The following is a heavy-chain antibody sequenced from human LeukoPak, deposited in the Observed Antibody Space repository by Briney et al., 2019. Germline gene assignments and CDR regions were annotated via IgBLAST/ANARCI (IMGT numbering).Heavy chain of an antibody. Sequence: GGSLRLSCAASGFIFSSYEMNWVRQAPGKGLEWASYISSSGSTIYYADSVKGRFTISRDNAKNSLYLQMNSLRAEDTAVYYCAKARSSTVTTSFDYWGQGTLVTVSS. CDR2: ISSSGSTI. CDR1: GFIFSSYE. V-gene: IGHV3-48*03. D-gene: IGHD4-17*01. J-gene: IGHJ4*02. CDR3: AKARSSTVTTSFDY.